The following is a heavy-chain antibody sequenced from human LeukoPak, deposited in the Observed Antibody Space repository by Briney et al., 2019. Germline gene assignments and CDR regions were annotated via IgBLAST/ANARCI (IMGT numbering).Heavy chain of an antibody. CDR2: ISSSSYI. CDR3: ARDGGYSYGYFDY. D-gene: IGHD5-18*01. V-gene: IGHV3-21*01. CDR1: GFTFSSYS. J-gene: IGHJ4*02. Sequence: PGGSLRLSCAASGFTFSSYSMTWVRQAPGKGLEWVSSISSSSYIYYADSVKGRFTISRDNAKNSLYLQVNSLRAEDTAVYYCARDGGYSYGYFDYWGQGTLVTVSS.